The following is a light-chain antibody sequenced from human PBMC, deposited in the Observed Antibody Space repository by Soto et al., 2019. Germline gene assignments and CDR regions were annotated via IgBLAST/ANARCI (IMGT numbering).Light chain of an antibody. CDR1: SSDVGGFNY. CDR3: SSYTTSSSYV. CDR2: DVY. J-gene: IGLJ1*01. V-gene: IGLV2-14*01. Sequence: LTQPASVSGSPGQSITISCTGTSSDVGGFNYVSWYQQHPGKAPKLLIFDVYSRPSGISNRFSGSKSGNTASLTISGLQAEDEADYYCSSYTTSSSYVFGAGTKVTV.